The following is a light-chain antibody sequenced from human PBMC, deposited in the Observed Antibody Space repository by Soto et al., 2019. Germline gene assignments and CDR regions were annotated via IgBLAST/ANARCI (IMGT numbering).Light chain of an antibody. J-gene: IGLJ1*01. Sequence: SDLPQPASVSVSPGQSSTISCTGTRSDVGSYNLVSWYQQHPGKAPKLMIYEVSKRPSGVSNRFSGSKSGNTASLTISGLQAEDEADYFCCSYAGSFFVFGTGTKVTVL. V-gene: IGLV2-23*02. CDR2: EVS. CDR3: CSYAGSFFV. CDR1: RSDVGSYNL.